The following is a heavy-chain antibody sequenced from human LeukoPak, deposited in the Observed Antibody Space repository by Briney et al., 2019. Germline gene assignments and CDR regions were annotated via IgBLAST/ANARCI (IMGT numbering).Heavy chain of an antibody. CDR2: VYYSGST. J-gene: IGHJ5*01. D-gene: IGHD1-1*01. CDR1: GGSISSYY. Sequence: PSETLSLTCTVSGGSISSYYWSWIRQPPGKGLEWIGYVYYSGSTNYNPSLKSRVTISVDMSKNQFSLKLRSVTAADTAIYYCARIGHDLYQTFDSWGHGTLITVSS. CDR3: ARIGHDLYQTFDS. V-gene: IGHV4-59*01.